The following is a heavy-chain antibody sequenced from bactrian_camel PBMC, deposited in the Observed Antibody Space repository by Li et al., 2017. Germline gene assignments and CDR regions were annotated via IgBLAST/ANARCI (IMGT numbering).Heavy chain of an antibody. CDR3: AADLSCTWHLIGY. V-gene: IGHV3S55*01. CDR1: GDTIGRYC. D-gene: IGHD7*01. J-gene: IGHJ6*01. Sequence: VQLVESGGGSVQVGGSLRLSCVASGDTIGRYCMGWFRQIPDKEREAVAGIESDGSTSYADSVKGRFTISQDSAKNILYLQMNNLKPEDSAMYYCAADLSCTWHLIGYWGQGTQVTVS. CDR2: IESDGST.